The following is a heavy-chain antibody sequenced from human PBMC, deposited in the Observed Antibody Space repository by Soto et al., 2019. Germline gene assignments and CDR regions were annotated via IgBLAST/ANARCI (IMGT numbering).Heavy chain of an antibody. J-gene: IGHJ6*02. CDR1: GYTFTRYG. V-gene: IGHV1-18*01. D-gene: IGHD3-16*01. Sequence: QVQLVQSGAEVKNPGASVKVSCKASGYTFTRYGIGWARQAPGQGLEWMGWINTYNGNTNNAQNVQGRVTLTTDTSTSTAYMELRRLRSNDTAIYYCAMVDVYVTPSPQDVWGQGTTVIVSS. CDR2: INTYNGNT. CDR3: AMVDVYVTPSPQDV.